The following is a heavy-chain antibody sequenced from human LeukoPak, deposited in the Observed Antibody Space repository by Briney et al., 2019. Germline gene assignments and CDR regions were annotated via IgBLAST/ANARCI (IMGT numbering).Heavy chain of an antibody. V-gene: IGHV4-59*01. CDR1: GGSISSYY. CDR3: ARGSDTAMVIGVVPMDV. CDR2: IYYSGST. D-gene: IGHD5-18*01. Sequence: SETLSLTCTVSGGSISSYYWSWIRQPPGKGLEWIGYIYYSGSTNYNPSLKSRVTISVDTSKNQFSLKLSSVTAADTAVYYCARGSDTAMVIGVVPMDVWGKGTTVTISS. J-gene: IGHJ6*03.